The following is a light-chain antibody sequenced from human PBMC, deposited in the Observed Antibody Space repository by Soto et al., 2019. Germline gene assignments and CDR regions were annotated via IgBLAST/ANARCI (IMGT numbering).Light chain of an antibody. V-gene: IGKV3-20*01. Sequence: EIVLTQSPGTLSLSPGERATLSCRASQSVSSSYLAWYQHKPGQAPRLLIYGATSRATGIPDRFSGSGSGTDITLTISRLEAEDFAIYYCQEYGSSPWTFGQGTKVQIK. CDR2: GAT. J-gene: IGKJ1*01. CDR1: QSVSSSY. CDR3: QEYGSSPWT.